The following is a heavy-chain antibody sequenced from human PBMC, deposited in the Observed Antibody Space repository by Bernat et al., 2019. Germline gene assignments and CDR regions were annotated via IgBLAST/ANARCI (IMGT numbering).Heavy chain of an antibody. CDR2: ISGSGGST. CDR1: GFTFSSYA. J-gene: IGHJ4*02. V-gene: IGHV3-23*01. CDR3: AKALGSAWWQQLVKYYFDY. Sequence: EVQLLESGGGLVQPGGSLRLSCAASGFTFSSYAMSWVRQAPGKGLEWVSAISGSGGSTYYADSVKGRFTISRDNSKNTLYLQMNSLRAEDTAVYYCAKALGSAWWQQLVKYYFDYWGQGTLVTVSS. D-gene: IGHD6-13*01.